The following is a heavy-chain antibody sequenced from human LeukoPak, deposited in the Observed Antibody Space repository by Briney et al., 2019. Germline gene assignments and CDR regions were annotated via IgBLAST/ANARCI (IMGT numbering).Heavy chain of an antibody. V-gene: IGHV3-21*01. CDR3: AREETAVTRTVDH. D-gene: IGHD4-11*01. CDR2: ISSGSGYV. J-gene: IGHJ4*02. Sequence: GGSLRLSCAASGFTFSSYSMNWVRQAPGKGLEWVSSISSGSGYVYYADSVKGRFTISRDNAKNSLYLQMNSLRAEDTAVYYCAREETAVTRTVDHWGQGTLVTVSS. CDR1: GFTFSSYS.